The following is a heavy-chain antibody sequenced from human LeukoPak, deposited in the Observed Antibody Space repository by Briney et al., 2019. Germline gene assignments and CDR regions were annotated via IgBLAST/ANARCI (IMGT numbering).Heavy chain of an antibody. CDR1: GFTFSSYA. D-gene: IGHD3-22*01. Sequence: GGSLRLSCAASGFTFSSYAMSWVRQAPGKGLEWVSAITGSGASTYYADSVKGRFTTSRDNSKNTVFLQMNNLRAEDTAVYYCATAGGSSGSYPLIYWGQGILVTVSS. J-gene: IGHJ4*02. CDR3: ATAGGSSGSYPLIY. CDR2: ITGSGAST. V-gene: IGHV3-23*01.